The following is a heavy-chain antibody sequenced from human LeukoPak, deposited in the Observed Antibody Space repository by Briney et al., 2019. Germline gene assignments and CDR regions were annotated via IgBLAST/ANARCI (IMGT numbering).Heavy chain of an antibody. CDR1: GFTFSNAW. Sequence: GGSLRLSCAASGFTFSNAWMSWVRQAPGKGLEWVGRIKSKTDGGTTDYAAPVKGRFTISRDDSKNTLYLQMNSLKTEDTAVYYCTTAYYYDSSGYYYGYYWGQGTLVTVSS. V-gene: IGHV3-15*01. CDR2: IKSKTDGGTT. CDR3: TTAYYYDSSGYYYGYY. J-gene: IGHJ4*02. D-gene: IGHD3-22*01.